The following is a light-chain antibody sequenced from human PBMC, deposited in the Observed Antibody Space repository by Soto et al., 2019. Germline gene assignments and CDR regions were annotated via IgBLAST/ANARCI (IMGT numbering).Light chain of an antibody. J-gene: IGKJ4*01. CDR3: QQYNSYVT. V-gene: IGKV1-5*01. CDR1: QSISSW. CDR2: DAS. Sequence: DIQMTQSPSTLSASVGDRVTITCRASQSISSWLAWYQQKPGKAPKVLIYDASSLESGVPSRFSGSGSGTEISLTISSLQPDDFATYYCQQYNSYVTFGGGTKVQI.